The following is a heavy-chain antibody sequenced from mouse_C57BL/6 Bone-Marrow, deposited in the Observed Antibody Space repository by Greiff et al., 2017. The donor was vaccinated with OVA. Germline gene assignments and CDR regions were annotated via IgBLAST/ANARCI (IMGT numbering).Heavy chain of an antibody. V-gene: IGHV1-84*01. CDR1: GYTFTDYY. Sequence: QVHVKQSGPELVKPGASVKISCKASGYTFTDYYINWVKQRPGQGLEWIGWIYPGSGNTKYNEKFKGKATLTVDTSSSTAYMQLSSLTSEDSAVYFCAREVYYRGFAYWGQGTLVTVSA. D-gene: IGHD2-12*01. CDR3: AREVYYRGFAY. J-gene: IGHJ3*01. CDR2: IYPGSGNT.